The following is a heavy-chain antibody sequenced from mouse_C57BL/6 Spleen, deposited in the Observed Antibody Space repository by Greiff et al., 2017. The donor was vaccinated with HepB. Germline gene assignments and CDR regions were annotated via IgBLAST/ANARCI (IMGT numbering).Heavy chain of an antibody. V-gene: IGHV1-80*01. CDR2: IYPGDGDT. CDR3: ARSYYYGNYEFAY. Sequence: QVQLQPSGAELLKPGSSLNLSCKASGSAFPSYWMNWVKQRPGTVLEWIGQIYPGDGDTNYNGKFKGKSTLTADKSSSPAYMQLSSLTSEDSAVYFCARSYYYGNYEFAYWGQGTLVTVSA. J-gene: IGHJ3*01. CDR1: GSAFPSYW. D-gene: IGHD2-1*01.